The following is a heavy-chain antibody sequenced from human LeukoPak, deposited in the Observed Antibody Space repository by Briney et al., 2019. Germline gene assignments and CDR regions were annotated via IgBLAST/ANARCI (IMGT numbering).Heavy chain of an antibody. CDR2: ISYDGNYE. D-gene: IGHD6-13*01. Sequence: GGSLRLSCAASGFSFSTYPLPWVRQAPGKGPEWLAVISYDGNYEYYADSVKGRFTISRDNSKNTLYLQMNTLRAEDTAVYYCAKGVAAGTWWTSFDYWGQGTLVTVSS. CDR3: AKGVAAGTWWTSFDY. V-gene: IGHV3-30*01. J-gene: IGHJ4*02. CDR1: GFSFSTYP.